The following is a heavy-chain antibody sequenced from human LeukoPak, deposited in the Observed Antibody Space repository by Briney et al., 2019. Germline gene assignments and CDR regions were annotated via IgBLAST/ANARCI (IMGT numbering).Heavy chain of an antibody. D-gene: IGHD2/OR15-2a*01. CDR2: IKQDGSEK. Sequence: GGSLRLSCAASGFTFSSYAMHWVRQAPGKGLEWVAKIKQDGSEKYYVDSVKGRFTISRDNAKNSLFLQMDSLRVEDTAVYFCARDDPYFFDYWGQGTLVTVSS. V-gene: IGHV3-7*01. CDR3: ARDDPYFFDY. J-gene: IGHJ4*02. CDR1: GFTFSSYA.